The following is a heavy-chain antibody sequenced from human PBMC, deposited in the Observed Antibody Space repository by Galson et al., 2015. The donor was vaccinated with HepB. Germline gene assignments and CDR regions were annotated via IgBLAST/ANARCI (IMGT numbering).Heavy chain of an antibody. Sequence: SLRLSCAASGFTFSTYGMHWVRQAPGKGLEWVAVISYDGSNKYYADSVKGLFTISRDNSKDTLYLHMNSLRAEDTAVYYCAKSTVAVMGWFDPWGQGTLVTVSS. CDR3: AKSTVAVMGWFDP. J-gene: IGHJ5*02. V-gene: IGHV3-30*18. CDR1: GFTFSTYG. CDR2: ISYDGSNK. D-gene: IGHD2-8*01.